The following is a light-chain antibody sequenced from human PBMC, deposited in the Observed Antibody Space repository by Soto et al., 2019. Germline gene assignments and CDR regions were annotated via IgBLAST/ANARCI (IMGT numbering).Light chain of an antibody. CDR1: QSVSSY. Sequence: EIVLSQSPGTLSLSPGERATLSCRASQSVSSYLAWYQQKPGQAPRLLIYGASSRAAGIPDRISGSGSGTDFTLTISRLEPEDFAVYYCQQYGNSPITFGQGTRLEIK. V-gene: IGKV3-20*01. CDR3: QQYGNSPIT. CDR2: GAS. J-gene: IGKJ5*01.